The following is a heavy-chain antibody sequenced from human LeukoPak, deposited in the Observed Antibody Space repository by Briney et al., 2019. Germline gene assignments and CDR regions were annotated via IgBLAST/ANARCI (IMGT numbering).Heavy chain of an antibody. CDR1: GGSISRTSFY. J-gene: IGHJ4*02. CDR2: IDYSEST. V-gene: IGHV4-39*02. CDR3: AGSWEDSCSWAFDY. D-gene: IGHD6-13*01. Sequence: SETLSLTCSVSGGSISRTSFYWGWIRQPPGKGLEWMGSIDYSESTYYNPSLKSRVTISVDKSKNHFYLKVNSVTAADTAVYYCAGSWEDSCSWAFDYWGQGTLVTVSS.